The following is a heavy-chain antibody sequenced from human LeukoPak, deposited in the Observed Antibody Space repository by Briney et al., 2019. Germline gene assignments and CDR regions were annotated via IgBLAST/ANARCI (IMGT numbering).Heavy chain of an antibody. CDR2: IYYSGSS. Sequence: SQTLSLTCTVSGGSINNGGYYWSWIRQHPGKGLEWIGYIYYSGSSYYNPSLRSRVTISVDTSKNHFSLKLSSVTAADTAVYYCATAMGVEIDYWGQGTLVTVSS. V-gene: IGHV4-31*03. D-gene: IGHD2-8*01. J-gene: IGHJ4*02. CDR1: GGSINNGGYY. CDR3: ATAMGVEIDY.